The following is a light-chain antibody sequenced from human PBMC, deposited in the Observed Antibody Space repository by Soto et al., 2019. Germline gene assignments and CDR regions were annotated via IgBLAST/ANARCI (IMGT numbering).Light chain of an antibody. V-gene: IGKV3-20*01. Sequence: EIVLTQSPAPLSLSPGERATLSCMASQSVSSYLAWYQQKPGQAPRLLIYGGSSRATGIPDRFSGSGSATDFTLTIRRLEPEDFAVYYCQQYGSSPLTFGGGTKVDI. CDR1: QSVSSY. CDR3: QQYGSSPLT. CDR2: GGS. J-gene: IGKJ4*01.